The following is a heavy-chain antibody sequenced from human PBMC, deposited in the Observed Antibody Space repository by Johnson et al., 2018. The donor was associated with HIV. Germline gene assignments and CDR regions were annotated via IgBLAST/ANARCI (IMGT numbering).Heavy chain of an antibody. CDR3: AKDNSAAAGPLGGAFDI. CDR2: ISWNSGSI. Sequence: EVQLVESGGGLVQPGRSLRLSCAASGFTFDDYAMHWVRQAPGKGLEWVSGISWNSGSIGYADSVKGRFTISRDNAKNSLYLQMNSLRAEDTALYYCAKDNSAAAGPLGGAFDIWGQGTMVTVSS. CDR1: GFTFDDYA. V-gene: IGHV3-9*01. D-gene: IGHD6-13*01. J-gene: IGHJ3*02.